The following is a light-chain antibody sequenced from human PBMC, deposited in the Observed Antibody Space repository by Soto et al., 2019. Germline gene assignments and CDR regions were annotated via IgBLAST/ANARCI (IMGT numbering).Light chain of an antibody. CDR3: QQYNSYSYT. Sequence: IQMTQSPSTLSASVGDRVTITCRASQSINSWLAWYQQKPGKAPKLLIYDASSLEGGVPSRFGGSGSGTEFTLTISSLQPDDFAAYYCQQYNSYSYTFGQGTKLELK. J-gene: IGKJ2*01. CDR2: DAS. CDR1: QSINSW. V-gene: IGKV1-5*01.